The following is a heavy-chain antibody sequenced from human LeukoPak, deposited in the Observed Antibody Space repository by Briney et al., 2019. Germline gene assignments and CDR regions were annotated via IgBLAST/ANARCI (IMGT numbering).Heavy chain of an antibody. CDR1: GFTFINYA. J-gene: IGHJ4*02. Sequence: PGGSLRLSCAASGFTFINYAMNWVRQAPGKGLEWVSALSFSGLTTYYADSVRGRFTISRDNFKSTLYLQMNSLRAEDTALYYCARPTSGWYAGGFDYWGQGILVTVSS. CDR3: ARPTSGWYAGGFDY. D-gene: IGHD6-19*01. V-gene: IGHV3-23*01. CDR2: LSFSGLTT.